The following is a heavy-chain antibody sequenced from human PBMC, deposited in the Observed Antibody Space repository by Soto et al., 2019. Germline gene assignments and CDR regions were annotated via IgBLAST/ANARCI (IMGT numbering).Heavy chain of an antibody. Sequence: PGGSLRLSCAASGLTFSNYAMSWVRQAPGKGLEWVSGVSGSGDNTYYGDSVKGRFTISRDNSKNTLYLQMNSLRAEDTAVYYCATRGYYDSFGYYYYYFDFWGQGTLVTVSS. D-gene: IGHD3-22*01. CDR1: GLTFSNYA. CDR2: VSGSGDNT. CDR3: ATRGYYDSFGYYYYYFDF. J-gene: IGHJ4*02. V-gene: IGHV3-23*01.